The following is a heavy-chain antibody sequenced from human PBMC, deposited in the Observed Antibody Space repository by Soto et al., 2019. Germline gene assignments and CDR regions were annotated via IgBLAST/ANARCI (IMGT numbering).Heavy chain of an antibody. J-gene: IGHJ6*02. V-gene: IGHV3-72*01. CDR3: TRDDGSQVLRYFDWLSPDHYYYGMDV. CDR1: GFTLSDHY. CDR2: SRDKAQGYST. D-gene: IGHD3-9*01. Sequence: PGGSLRLSCAGSGFTLSDHYIDWVRQAPGKGLEWVGRSRDKAQGYSTAYAASAKGRFTTSRDDSKSIAYLQMNSLKTEDTAVYYCTRDDGSQVLRYFDWLSPDHYYYGMDVWGQGTTVTVSS.